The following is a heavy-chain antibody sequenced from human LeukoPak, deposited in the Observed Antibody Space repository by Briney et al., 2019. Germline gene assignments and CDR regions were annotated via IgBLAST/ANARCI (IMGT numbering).Heavy chain of an antibody. CDR3: TRGSSWTPDY. Sequence: GGSLRLSCTASGFTFGDYAMSWVRQAPGKGLEWVGFIRSKAYGGTTEYAASVKGRFTISRDDSKSIAYLQMNSLKTEDTAVYYCTRGSSWTPDYWGQGTLVTVSS. CDR1: GFTFGDYA. CDR2: IRSKAYGGTT. J-gene: IGHJ4*02. D-gene: IGHD6-13*01. V-gene: IGHV3-49*04.